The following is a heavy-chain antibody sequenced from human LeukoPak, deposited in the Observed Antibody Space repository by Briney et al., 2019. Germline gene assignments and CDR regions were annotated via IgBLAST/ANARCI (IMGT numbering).Heavy chain of an antibody. CDR1: GGSISSSSYY. V-gene: IGHV4-39*07. CDR2: IYYSGST. D-gene: IGHD6-25*01. Sequence: PSETLSLTCTVSGGSISSSSYYWGWIRQPPGKGLEWIGSIYYSGSTYYNPSLKSRVTISVDTSKNQFSLKLSSVTAADTAVYYCAREGTAAGGDYWGQGTLVTVSS. CDR3: AREGTAAGGDY. J-gene: IGHJ4*02.